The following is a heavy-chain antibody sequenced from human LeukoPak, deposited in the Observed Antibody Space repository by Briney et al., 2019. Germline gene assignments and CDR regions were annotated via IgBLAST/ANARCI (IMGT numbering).Heavy chain of an antibody. CDR1: RYTLTCYY. CDR2: INPNSGGT. J-gene: IGHJ5*02. D-gene: IGHD3-9*01. V-gene: IGHV1-2*02. Sequence: GSSVQVSCQASRYTLTCYYMHWVRQAPGQGVEWMGWINPNSGGTNYAQKCQGRVTMTRDTSISTAYMELSKLKSDVTAVYYCARESDYDILTGYYGLKYSYWFDPWGQGTLVTVSS. CDR3: ARESDYDILTGYYGLKYSYWFDP.